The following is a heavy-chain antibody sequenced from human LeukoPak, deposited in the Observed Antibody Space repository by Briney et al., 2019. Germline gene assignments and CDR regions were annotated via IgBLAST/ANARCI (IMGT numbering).Heavy chain of an antibody. J-gene: IGHJ3*02. D-gene: IGHD5-18*01. Sequence: ASVKVSCKASGGTFSSYVISWVRQAPGQGLEWMGWINPNSGGTNYAQKFQGRVTMTRDTSISTAYMELSRLRSDDTAVYYCARWDTATSDAFDIWGQGTMVTVSS. CDR1: GGTFSSYV. V-gene: IGHV1-2*02. CDR2: INPNSGGT. CDR3: ARWDTATSDAFDI.